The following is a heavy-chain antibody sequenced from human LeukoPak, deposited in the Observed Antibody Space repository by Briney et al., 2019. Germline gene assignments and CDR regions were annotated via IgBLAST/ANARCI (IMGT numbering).Heavy chain of an antibody. V-gene: IGHV1-18*01. CDR3: ARASYYYGSGSMNPDY. J-gene: IGHJ4*02. Sequence: GASVKVSCKASGYTFTSYGIIWVRQAPGQGLEWMGWISAFNGNTNYAQKVQDRVTMATDTSTRTAYMELRSLRSDDTAVYYCARASYYYGSGSMNPDYWGQGTLVTASS. D-gene: IGHD3-10*01. CDR1: GYTFTSYG. CDR2: ISAFNGNT.